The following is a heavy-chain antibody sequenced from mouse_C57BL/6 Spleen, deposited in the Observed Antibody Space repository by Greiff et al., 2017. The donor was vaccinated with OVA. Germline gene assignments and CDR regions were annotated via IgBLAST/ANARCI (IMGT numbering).Heavy chain of an antibody. D-gene: IGHD1-1*01. CDR2: IDPETGGT. CDR3: TRWYYGSSSFAY. CDR1: GYTFTSYW. Sequence: QVQLQQPGTELVKPGASVKLSCKASGYTFTSYWMHWVKQRPVHGLEWIGAIDPETGGTAYNQKFKGKAILTADKSSSTAYMELRSLTSEDSAVYYCTRWYYGSSSFAYWGQGTLVTVSA. J-gene: IGHJ3*01. V-gene: IGHV1-15*01.